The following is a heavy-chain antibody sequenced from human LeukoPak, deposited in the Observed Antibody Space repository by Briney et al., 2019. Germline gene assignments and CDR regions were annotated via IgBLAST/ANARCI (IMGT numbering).Heavy chain of an antibody. Sequence: PGGSLSLSCAASGFTVSSYAMSWVRQAPGKGLEWVSAISGSGGSTYYADSVKGRFTISRDNYKNTLYLQMNSLRAEDTAVYYCAKGRDYCSSTSCWRTFDYWGQGTLVTVSS. V-gene: IGHV3-23*01. CDR1: GFTVSSYA. CDR3: AKGRDYCSSTSCWRTFDY. CDR2: ISGSGGST. D-gene: IGHD2-2*01. J-gene: IGHJ4*02.